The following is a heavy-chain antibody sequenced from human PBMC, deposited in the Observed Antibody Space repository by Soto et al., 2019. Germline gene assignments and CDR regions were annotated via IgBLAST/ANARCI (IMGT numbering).Heavy chain of an antibody. CDR3: ARHYAMTTGTVNFNY. D-gene: IGHD4-17*01. CDR1: GGSISSSIYY. J-gene: IGHJ4*02. Sequence: PSETLSLTCTVSGGSISSSIYYWGWIRQPPGKGLEWIGSIYYSGSTYYNPSLKSRVTISVDTSKNQFSLKLSSVTAADTAVYYCARHYAMTTGTVNFNYWGQGTLVTVSS. CDR2: IYYSGST. V-gene: IGHV4-39*01.